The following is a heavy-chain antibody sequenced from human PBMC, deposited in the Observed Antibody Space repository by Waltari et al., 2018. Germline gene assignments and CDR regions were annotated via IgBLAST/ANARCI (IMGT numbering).Heavy chain of an antibody. Sequence: QVQLVESGGSVVPPVRALSIACTTSGFSYHIYVIIWLLPAPGKGLEWVALISYDGSNKYYADSVKGRFTISRDDSKNTLYLQMDSLSSDDTAVYYCARDSRRGVVVRVFWGQGTLVTVSS. J-gene: IGHJ4*02. CDR3: ARDSRRGVVVRVF. D-gene: IGHD2-15*01. V-gene: IGHV3-30-3*01. CDR1: GFSYHIYV. CDR2: ISYDGSNK.